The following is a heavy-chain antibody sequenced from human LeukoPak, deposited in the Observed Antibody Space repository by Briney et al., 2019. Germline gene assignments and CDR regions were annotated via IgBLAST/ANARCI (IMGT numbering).Heavy chain of an antibody. CDR3: AKDWTGTKPFDL. D-gene: IGHD3/OR15-3a*01. J-gene: IGHJ2*01. CDR1: GFTFSSYG. V-gene: IGHV3-23*01. Sequence: GGSLRLSCAASGFTFSSYGMSWVRQAPGKGLEWVSAITGSGGKTYYADSVKGRFTISRDNFKNTLYLQMNSLRAEDTAVYYCAKDWTGTKPFDLWGRGTLVTVSS. CDR2: ITGSGGKT.